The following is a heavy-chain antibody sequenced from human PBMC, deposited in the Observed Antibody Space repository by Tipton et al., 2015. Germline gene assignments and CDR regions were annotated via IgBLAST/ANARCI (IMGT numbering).Heavy chain of an antibody. J-gene: IGHJ6*02. V-gene: IGHV3-74*01. Sequence: SLRLSCAASGFTFRNYWMHWVRQVPGKGLAWVSRIHVDGSSTNYADSVKGRFTISRDNAKNTLYLQMNSLRAEDTAVYYCARGGSQMGYYYAMDVWGQGTTVTVSS. CDR1: GFTFRNYW. D-gene: IGHD1-26*01. CDR2: IHVDGSST. CDR3: ARGGSQMGYYYAMDV.